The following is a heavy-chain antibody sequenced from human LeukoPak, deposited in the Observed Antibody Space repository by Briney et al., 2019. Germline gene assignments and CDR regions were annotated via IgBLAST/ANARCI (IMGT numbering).Heavy chain of an antibody. CDR3: ARGSSWYADY. V-gene: IGHV3-53*01. CDR1: VFTVSSNY. D-gene: IGHD6-13*01. CDR2: IYSGGST. Sequence: GGSLRLSCAASVFTVSSNYMSWVRQAPGKGLEWVSVIYSGGSTYYADSVKGRFTISRDNSKNTLYLQMNSLRAEDTAVYYCARGSSWYADYWGQGTLVTVSS. J-gene: IGHJ4*02.